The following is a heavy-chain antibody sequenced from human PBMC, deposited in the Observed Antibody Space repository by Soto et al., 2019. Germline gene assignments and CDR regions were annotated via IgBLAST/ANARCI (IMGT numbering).Heavy chain of an antibody. CDR1: GYSFTSYW. Sequence: GQSLNISCKGSGYSFTSYWIGWVRQMPGKGLEWMGIIYPGDSDTRYSPSFQGQVTISADKSISTAYLQWSSLKASDTAMYYCARHVKYSSTSWTNRFDPWGQGYMVGV. J-gene: IGHJ5*02. CDR2: IYPGDSDT. CDR3: ARHVKYSSTSWTNRFDP. D-gene: IGHD2-2*01. V-gene: IGHV5-51*01.